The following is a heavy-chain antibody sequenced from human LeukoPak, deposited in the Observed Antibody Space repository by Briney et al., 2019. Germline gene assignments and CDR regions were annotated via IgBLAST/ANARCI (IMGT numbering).Heavy chain of an antibody. J-gene: IGHJ3*02. D-gene: IGHD3-9*01. V-gene: IGHV5-10-1*01. CDR3: ARQLTYDDFDI. CDR1: GYSITSYW. Sequence: GESLKISCKGSGYSITSYWITWVRQMAGKGLEWMGRIDPSDSYNNYSPSFQGHVTISADKFISTAYLQWSSLKASDTAMYYCARQLTYDDFDIWGQGTTVTVSS. CDR2: IDPSDSYN.